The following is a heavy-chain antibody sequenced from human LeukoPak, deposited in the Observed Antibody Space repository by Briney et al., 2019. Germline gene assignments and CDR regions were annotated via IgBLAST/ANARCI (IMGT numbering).Heavy chain of an antibody. Sequence: PSETLSLTCTVSGGSISSDYWSWIRQPPGKGLEWIGYIYYSGSTRYNPSLKSRVTISVDTSKNQFSLKLRTVTAADTAVYYCAGLSSSWSPRFDPWGQGTLVTVSS. CDR1: GGSISSDY. CDR3: AGLSSSWSPRFDP. D-gene: IGHD6-13*01. CDR2: IYYSGST. J-gene: IGHJ5*02. V-gene: IGHV4-59*01.